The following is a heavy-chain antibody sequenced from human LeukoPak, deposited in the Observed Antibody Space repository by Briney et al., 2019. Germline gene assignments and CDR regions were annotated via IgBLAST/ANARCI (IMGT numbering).Heavy chain of an antibody. D-gene: IGHD3-10*02. V-gene: IGHV4-34*01. CDR2: INHSGST. J-gene: IGHJ3*01. Sequence: SETLSLTCAVYGGSFTGYSSSWIRQPPEKGLEWVGGINHSGSTNNNPSLKSRVTTSVDKSKNQLSLRLSSVTGADVDVYSCAWCLYGLGNFGAKVSFDYWGQGTMVTVSS. CDR1: GGSFTGYS. CDR3: AWCLYGLGNFGAKVSFDY.